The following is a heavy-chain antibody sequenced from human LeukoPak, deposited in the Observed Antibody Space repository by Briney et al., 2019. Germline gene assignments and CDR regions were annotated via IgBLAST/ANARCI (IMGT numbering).Heavy chain of an antibody. D-gene: IGHD5-18*01. J-gene: IGHJ5*01. CDR1: GGSFSGYY. CDR2: IHYSGST. CDR3: ACSCGSKYFFHS. V-gene: IGHV4-34*01. Sequence: SETLSLTCAVYGGSFSGYYWSWIRQPPGKGQEWIANIHYSGSTYYNPSLKSRVTISVDTSKNQFSLRLSSVTAADTAVYFCACSCGSKYFFHSWGQGTLVTVSS.